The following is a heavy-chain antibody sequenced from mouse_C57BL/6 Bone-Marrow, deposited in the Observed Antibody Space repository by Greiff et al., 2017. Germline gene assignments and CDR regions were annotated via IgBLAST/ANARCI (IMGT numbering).Heavy chain of an antibody. D-gene: IGHD1-1*01. Sequence: EVKVVESGGGLVQPGGSLKLSCAASGFTFSDYGMAWVRQAPRKGPEWVAFISNLAYSIYYADTVTGRFTISRENAKHTLYLEMSSLRSEDTAMYYCARHGYYYGSSYSAMDYWGQGTSVTVSS. CDR3: ARHGYYYGSSYSAMDY. CDR1: GFTFSDYG. CDR2: ISNLAYSI. V-gene: IGHV5-15*01. J-gene: IGHJ4*01.